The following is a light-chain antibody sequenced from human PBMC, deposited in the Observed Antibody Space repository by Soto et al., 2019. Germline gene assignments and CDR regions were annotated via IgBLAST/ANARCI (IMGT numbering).Light chain of an antibody. V-gene: IGKV1-12*01. CDR2: AAS. J-gene: IGKJ4*01. Sequence: IHITQSPSSVSASVGDRVTITCLSSQGISSWLAWYQQKPGKAPKLLIYAASSLQSGVPSRFSGSGSRKDLTLTISSMQPEDFETYSCKKDKSLKLNFGGGNQVDIK. CDR3: KKDKSLKLN. CDR1: QGISSW.